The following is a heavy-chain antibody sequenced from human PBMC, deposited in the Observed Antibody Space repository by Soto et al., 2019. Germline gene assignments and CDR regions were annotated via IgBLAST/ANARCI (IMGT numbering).Heavy chain of an antibody. J-gene: IGHJ6*02. V-gene: IGHV1-3*01. D-gene: IGHD3-10*01. CDR3: PTWFGELFSPHYYDMAV. CDR2: INAGNGNT. CDR1: GYTFTRYV. Sequence: QVQLVQSGAEVKKPGASVKVACKASGYTFTRYVIHWVRQAPGQRLEWMGWINAGNGNTKSSQKFQGRVTITSDTSACTAYMELSSLRSEDTAIYYCPTWFGELFSPHYYDMAVWGQGTTVTVSS.